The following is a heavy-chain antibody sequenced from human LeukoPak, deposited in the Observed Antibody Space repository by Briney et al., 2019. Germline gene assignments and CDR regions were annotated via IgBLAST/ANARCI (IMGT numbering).Heavy chain of an antibody. Sequence: GRSLRLPCAASGFTFDDYAMHWVRQAPGKGLEWVSGISWNSGSMGYADSVKGRFTISRDNAKNSLYLQMNSLRAEDTALYYCAKDGESFYGMDVWGQGTTVTVSS. V-gene: IGHV3-9*01. D-gene: IGHD3-10*01. CDR1: GFTFDDYA. CDR3: AKDGESFYGMDV. CDR2: ISWNSGSM. J-gene: IGHJ6*02.